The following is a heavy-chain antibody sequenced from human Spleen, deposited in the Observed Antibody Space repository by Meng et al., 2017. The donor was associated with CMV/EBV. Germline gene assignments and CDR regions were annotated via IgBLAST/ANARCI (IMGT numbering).Heavy chain of an antibody. V-gene: IGHV1-69*12. D-gene: IGHD3-3*01. CDR2: IIPIFGTA. CDR1: GGTSSTYA. CDR3: ARALLSFGVVIGFDP. J-gene: IGHJ5*02. Sequence: QVQLVQSGAEVKKPGSSVKGSCKAAGGTSSTYAISWVRQGPGQGLEWMGGIIPIFGTANYAQKFQGRVTITADESTSTAYMELSSLRSEDTAVYYCARALLSFGVVIGFDPWGQGTLVTVSS.